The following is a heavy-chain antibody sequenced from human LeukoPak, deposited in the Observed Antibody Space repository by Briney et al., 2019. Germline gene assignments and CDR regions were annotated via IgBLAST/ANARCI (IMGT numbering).Heavy chain of an antibody. Sequence: GGSLRLSCAASGFTFSNAWMSWVRQAPGKGLEWVSAISGSGGSTYYADSVKGRFTISRDNSKNTLYLQMNSLRAEDTAVYYCAKETYGILTGYQDYWGQGTLVTVSS. D-gene: IGHD3-9*01. V-gene: IGHV3-23*01. J-gene: IGHJ4*02. CDR2: ISGSGGST. CDR3: AKETYGILTGYQDY. CDR1: GFTFSNAW.